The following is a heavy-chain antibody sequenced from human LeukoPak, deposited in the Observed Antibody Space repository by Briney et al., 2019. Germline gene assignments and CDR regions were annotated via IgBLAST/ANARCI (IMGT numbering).Heavy chain of an antibody. Sequence: TGGSLRLSCAASGFTFSSYGMHWVRQAPGKGLEWVAFIRYDGSNKYYADSVKGRFTISRDNSKNTLYLQMNSLRAEDTAVYYCATDIYGDHDYWGQGTLVTVSS. V-gene: IGHV3-30*02. CDR3: ATDIYGDHDY. CDR1: GFTFSSYG. J-gene: IGHJ4*02. D-gene: IGHD4-17*01. CDR2: IRYDGSNK.